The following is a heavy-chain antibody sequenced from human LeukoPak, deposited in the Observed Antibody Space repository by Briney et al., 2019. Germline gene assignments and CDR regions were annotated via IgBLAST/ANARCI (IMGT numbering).Heavy chain of an antibody. CDR2: INHSGST. CDR3: ERCRTMVRGVTFHY. CDR1: GGSFSGYY. Sequence: SETLSLTCAVYGGSFSGYYWSWIRQPPGKGLEWIGEINHSGSTNYNPSLKSRVTISVDTSKNQFSLKLSSVTAADTAVYYCERCRTMVRGVTFHYWGQGTQVTVSS. D-gene: IGHD3-10*01. J-gene: IGHJ4*02. V-gene: IGHV4-34*01.